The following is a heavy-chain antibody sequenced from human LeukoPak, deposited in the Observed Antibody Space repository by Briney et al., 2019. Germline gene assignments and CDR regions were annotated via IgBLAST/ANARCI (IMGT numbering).Heavy chain of an antibody. D-gene: IGHD3-16*01. CDR3: AKKTFGGVDI. J-gene: IGHJ3*02. V-gene: IGHV3-23*01. CDR1: GFTFTNYA. Sequence: GSLRLSCAASGFTFTNYAMSWVRQAPGKGLEWVSAISGSGARTYYADFVKGRFTISRDNSKNTLYLQMNSLRAEHTAVYYCAKKTFGGVDIWGQGTMVTVSS. CDR2: ISGSGART.